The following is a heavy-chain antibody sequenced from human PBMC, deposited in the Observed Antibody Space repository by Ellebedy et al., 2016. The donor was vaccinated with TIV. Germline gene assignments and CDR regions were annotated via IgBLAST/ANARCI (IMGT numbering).Heavy chain of an antibody. V-gene: IGHV3-72*01. D-gene: IGHD1-1*01. CDR1: GVTFSDHY. J-gene: IGHJ4*02. CDR2: SRNKAKSYTT. CDR3: ARDTTSDY. Sequence: PGGSLRLSCAVSGVTFSDHYMDWVRLAPGKGPEWVGRSRNKAKSYTTDYAESVKGRFTIIRNNSKNSLYLQMNSLKTEDTARYYCARDTTSDYWGQGALVTVSS.